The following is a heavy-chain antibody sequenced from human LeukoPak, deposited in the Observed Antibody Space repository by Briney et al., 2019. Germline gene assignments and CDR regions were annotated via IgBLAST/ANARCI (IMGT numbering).Heavy chain of an antibody. D-gene: IGHD3-16*01. V-gene: IGHV4-4*07. CDR1: GVSVTNYY. Sequence: SETLSLTCSVSGVSVTNYYWSWVRQPAGKRLEWIGRNYPTGDTIYNPSLKSRVTMSVDMSKNHLSLKLTSVTAADAAVYYCARDLTARGSFDYRGQGILVSVSS. J-gene: IGHJ4*02. CDR2: NYPTGDT. CDR3: ARDLTARGSFDY.